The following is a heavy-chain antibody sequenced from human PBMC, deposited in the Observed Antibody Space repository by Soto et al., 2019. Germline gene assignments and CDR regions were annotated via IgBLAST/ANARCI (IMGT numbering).Heavy chain of an antibody. Sequence: GGSLRLSCAASGFTFSSYDMHWVRQATGKGLEWVSAIGTAGDTYYPGSVKGRFTISRENAKNSLYLQMNSLGAGDTAVYYCARVLRSSPSRYYFDYWGQGTLVTVSS. CDR2: IGTAGDT. CDR3: ARVLRSSPSRYYFDY. D-gene: IGHD2-2*01. J-gene: IGHJ4*02. V-gene: IGHV3-13*01. CDR1: GFTFSSYD.